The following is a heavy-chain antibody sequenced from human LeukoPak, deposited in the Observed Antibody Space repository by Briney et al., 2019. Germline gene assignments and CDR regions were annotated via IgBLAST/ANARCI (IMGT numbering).Heavy chain of an antibody. Sequence: PGGSLRLSCAAPGFTFSSYWMSWVRQAPGKGLEWVANIKQDGSEKYYVDSVKGRFTISRDNAKNSLYLQMNSLRAEDTAVYYCARSHPQYSSSWYGDNWFDPWGQGTLVTVSS. V-gene: IGHV3-7*01. D-gene: IGHD6-13*01. CDR1: GFTFSSYW. J-gene: IGHJ5*02. CDR3: ARSHPQYSSSWYGDNWFDP. CDR2: IKQDGSEK.